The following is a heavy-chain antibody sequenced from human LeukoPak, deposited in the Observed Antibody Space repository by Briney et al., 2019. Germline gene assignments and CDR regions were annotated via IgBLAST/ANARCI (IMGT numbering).Heavy chain of an antibody. J-gene: IGHJ4*02. Sequence: PSETLSLTCTVSGGSISSYYWSWIRQPPGKGLERIGYIYYSGSTNYNPSLKSRVTISVDTSKNQFSLKLSSVTAADTAVYYCARCSRYCSSTSCPYYFDYWGQGTLVTVSS. CDR3: ARCSRYCSSTSCPYYFDY. D-gene: IGHD2-2*01. CDR1: GGSISSYY. V-gene: IGHV4-59*12. CDR2: IYYSGST.